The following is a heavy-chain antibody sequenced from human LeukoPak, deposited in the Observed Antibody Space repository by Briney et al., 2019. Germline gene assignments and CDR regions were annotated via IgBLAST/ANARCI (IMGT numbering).Heavy chain of an antibody. CDR3: AGGDFDYVVPY. CDR2: IYYSGST. CDR1: GGSINSYY. V-gene: IGHV4-59*01. Sequence: PSETLSLTCTVSGGSINSYYWSWIRQPPGKGLEWIGYIYYSGSTNYNPSLKSRVTISVDTSKDQFSLKLSSVTAADTAVYYCAGGDFDYVVPYWGQGTLVTVSS. J-gene: IGHJ4*02. D-gene: IGHD4-17*01.